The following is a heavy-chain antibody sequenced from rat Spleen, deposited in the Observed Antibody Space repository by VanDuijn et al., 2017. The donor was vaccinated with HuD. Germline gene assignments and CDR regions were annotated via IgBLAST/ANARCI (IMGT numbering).Heavy chain of an antibody. CDR1: GFTFSDYY. Sequence: EVQLVESGGGLVQPGRSLKLSCAASGFTFSDYYMAWVRQAPKKGLEWVASISYEGSSTYYGDSVKGRFTISRDNAKSTLYLQMNSLRSEDTATYYCARHGAFAYWGQGTLVTVSS. CDR3: ARHGAFAY. J-gene: IGHJ3*01. V-gene: IGHV5-22*01. CDR2: ISYEGSST.